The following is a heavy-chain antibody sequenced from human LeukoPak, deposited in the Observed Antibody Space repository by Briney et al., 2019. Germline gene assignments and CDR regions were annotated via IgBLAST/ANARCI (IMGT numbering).Heavy chain of an antibody. CDR3: ARDRPSSSGFDY. V-gene: IGHV3-21*01. Sequence: GVSLRLSCAASGFTFSSYSMNWVRQAPGKGLEWVSSISSSSSYIYYADSVKGRFTISRDNAKNSLYLQMNSLRAEDTAVYYCARDRPSSSGFDYWGQGTLVTVSS. D-gene: IGHD6-19*01. CDR2: ISSSSSYI. CDR1: GFTFSSYS. J-gene: IGHJ4*02.